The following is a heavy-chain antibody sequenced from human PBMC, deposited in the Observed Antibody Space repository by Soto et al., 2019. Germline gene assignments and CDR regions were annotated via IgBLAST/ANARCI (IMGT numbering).Heavy chain of an antibody. V-gene: IGHV4-30-4*01. D-gene: IGHD2-2*01. CDR3: ASMYREENCYYGMDV. Sequence: QVQLQESGPGLVKPSQTLSLTCTVSGGSISSGDYYWSWIRQPPGKGLEWIGYIYYSGSTYYNPSLKSRVTVSGETSKNPFSLKLSSVTAADTAVYYCASMYREENCYYGMDVWGQGTTVTVSS. CDR1: GGSISSGDYY. CDR2: IYYSGST. J-gene: IGHJ6*02.